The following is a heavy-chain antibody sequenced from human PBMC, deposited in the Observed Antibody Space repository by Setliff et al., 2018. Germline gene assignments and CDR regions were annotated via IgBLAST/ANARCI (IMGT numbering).Heavy chain of an antibody. CDR1: GFRFTNFG. V-gene: IGHV1-18*01. D-gene: IGHD6-19*01. CDR2: ISPYSGNT. CDR3: VRSSAPQVVLAADFDF. J-gene: IGHJ4*02. Sequence: ASVKVSCKTSGFRFTNFGFSWVRQAPGQGLEWLGSISPYSGNTNYPQWPQDRVTMTIDTSATTVYMELKSLRSDDTAVYYWVRSSAPQVVLAADFDFWGQGTPVTVSS.